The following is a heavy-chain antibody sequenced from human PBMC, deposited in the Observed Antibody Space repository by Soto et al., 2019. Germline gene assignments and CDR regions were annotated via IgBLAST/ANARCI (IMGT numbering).Heavy chain of an antibody. D-gene: IGHD2-2*03. CDR1: RGSFSGYY. J-gene: IGHJ6*03. Sequence: SQTLSLTCAVYRGSFSGYYWSWIRQPPWNGLKWIGELNPRASTNYNPSLSSRLTLSVDTSNNGFCLRLSTVTAADTAVYYCARAPYLGNCSSTGCPSSYYYYLDVWGKGTRVAVCS. V-gene: IGHV4-34*01. CDR3: ARAPYLGNCSSTGCPSSYYYYLDV. CDR2: LNPRAST.